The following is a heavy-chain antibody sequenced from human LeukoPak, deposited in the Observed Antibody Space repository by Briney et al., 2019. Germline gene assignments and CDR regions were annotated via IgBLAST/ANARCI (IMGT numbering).Heavy chain of an antibody. D-gene: IGHD6-19*01. V-gene: IGHV3-30*02. CDR1: GFTFSSYG. CDR3: AKETGYSSGWHTYGVDY. Sequence: GGSLRLSCAASGFTFSSYGMHWVRQAPGKGLEWVAFIRYDGSNKYYADSVKGRFTISRDNSKNTLYLQMNSLRAEDTAVYYCAKETGYSSGWHTYGVDYWGQGTLVTVSS. CDR2: IRYDGSNK. J-gene: IGHJ4*02.